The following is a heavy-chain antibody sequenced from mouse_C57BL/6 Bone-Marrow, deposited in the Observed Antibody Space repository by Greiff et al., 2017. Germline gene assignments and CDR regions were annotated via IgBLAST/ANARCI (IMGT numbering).Heavy chain of an antibody. J-gene: IGHJ2*01. CDR1: GFSFNTYA. CDR2: IRSKSNNYAT. D-gene: IGHD1-1*01. CDR3: VSTVVARDFDY. V-gene: IGHV10-1*01. Sequence: EVKLMESGGGLVQPKGSLKLSCAASGFSFNTYAMNWVRQAPGKGLEWVARIRSKSNNYATYYADSVKDRFTISRDDSESMLYLQMNNLKTEDTAMYYCVSTVVARDFDYWGQGTTLTVSS.